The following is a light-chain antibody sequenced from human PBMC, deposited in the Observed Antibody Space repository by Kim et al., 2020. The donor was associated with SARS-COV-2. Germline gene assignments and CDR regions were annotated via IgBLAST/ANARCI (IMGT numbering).Light chain of an antibody. CDR2: RNY. CDR1: NIGSKN. CDR3: QVWDSSTEV. Sequence: SYELTQPLSVSVALGQTARITCGGNNIGSKNVHWYQQKPGQAPVLVIYRNYNRPSGIPERFSGSNSGITAPLTISRAQAGDEADYFCQVWDSSTEVFGGG. J-gene: IGLJ3*02. V-gene: IGLV3-9*01.